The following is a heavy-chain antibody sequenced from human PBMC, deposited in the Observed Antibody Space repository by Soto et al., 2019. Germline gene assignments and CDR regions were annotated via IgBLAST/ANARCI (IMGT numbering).Heavy chain of an antibody. D-gene: IGHD5-18*01. Sequence: PGGSLRLSCSASGFTFSNYAMHWVRQAPGKGLEYVSAITYNGGGTYYANSVKGSFTISRDNSKNTLFLQMSSLRGEDTAIYYCVKRRAGYNFGYDYWGQGTLVTVSS. V-gene: IGHV3-64D*06. CDR2: ITYNGGGT. J-gene: IGHJ4*02. CDR3: VKRRAGYNFGYDY. CDR1: GFTFSNYA.